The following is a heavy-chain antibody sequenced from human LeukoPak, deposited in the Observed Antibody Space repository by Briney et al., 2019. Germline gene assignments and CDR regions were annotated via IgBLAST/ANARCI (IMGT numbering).Heavy chain of an antibody. Sequence: GSLRLSCAASGFTFSSYGMHWVRQAPGKGLEWIGEINHSGSTNYNPSLKSRVTISVDTSKNQFSLKLSSVTAADTAVYYCARGKSYYDFWSGYGLYYFDYWGQGTLVTVSS. CDR2: INHSGST. J-gene: IGHJ4*02. CDR1: GFTFSSYG. CDR3: ARGKSYYDFWSGYGLYYFDY. D-gene: IGHD3-3*01. V-gene: IGHV4-34*01.